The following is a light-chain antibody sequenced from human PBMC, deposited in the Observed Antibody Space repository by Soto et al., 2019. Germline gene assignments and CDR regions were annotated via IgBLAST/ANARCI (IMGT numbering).Light chain of an antibody. Sequence: EIVLTQSPGTLSLSPGERATLSCRASQSVSSSYLAWYQQKPGQAPRLLIYGASSRATGIPDRLSGSGSGTDFTLTISRLEPEDFAVYYCQQYGSSPPRNTFGQGTKLEIK. CDR3: QQYGSSPPRNT. V-gene: IGKV3-20*01. CDR1: QSVSSSY. J-gene: IGKJ2*01. CDR2: GAS.